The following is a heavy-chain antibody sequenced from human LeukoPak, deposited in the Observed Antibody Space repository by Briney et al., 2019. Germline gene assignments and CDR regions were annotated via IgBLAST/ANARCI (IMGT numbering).Heavy chain of an antibody. V-gene: IGHV3-23*01. D-gene: IGHD1-26*01. CDR2: ISGGGGST. Sequence: PGGSLRLSCAASGFTFSYAWMNWVRQAPGKGLEWVSTISGGGGSTYYADSVKGRFTISRDNSKNTLYLQVNSLRAEDTAVYYCAKGGKWDVTPFDYWGQGTLVTVSS. CDR1: GFTFSYAW. CDR3: AKGGKWDVTPFDY. J-gene: IGHJ4*02.